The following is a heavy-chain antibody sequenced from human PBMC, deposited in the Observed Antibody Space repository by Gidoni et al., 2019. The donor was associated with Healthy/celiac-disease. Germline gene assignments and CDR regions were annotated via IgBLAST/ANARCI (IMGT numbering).Heavy chain of an antibody. D-gene: IGHD6-13*01. CDR3: ARDEDIAAAGPHFDY. CDR2: INPNSGGT. Sequence: QGQLVQYGAAVKKPAASVKVACKASGDTLTGYYMHWVRQAPGQGLEWMGRINPNSGGTNYAQKFQGRVTMTRDTSISTAYMELSRLRSDDTAVYSCARDEDIAAAGPHFDYWGQGTLVTVSS. V-gene: IGHV1-2*06. CDR1: GDTLTGYY. J-gene: IGHJ4*02.